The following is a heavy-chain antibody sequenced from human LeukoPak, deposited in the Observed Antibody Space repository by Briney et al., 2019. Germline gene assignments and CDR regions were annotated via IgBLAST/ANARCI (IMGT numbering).Heavy chain of an antibody. V-gene: IGHV2-5*01. D-gene: IGHD3-10*01. J-gene: IGHJ4*02. Sequence: SGPTLVNPTQTLTLTCTFSGFSLNTNGVGVGWIRQPPGKALEWLTLIYWNDDKRYSPSLRSRLSISKDTSNNQVLLTMTNMDPVETATYYCAHRGMLRGLVISFDYWGQGTLVTVSS. CDR1: GFSLNTNGVG. CDR3: AHRGMLRGLVISFDY. CDR2: IYWNDDK.